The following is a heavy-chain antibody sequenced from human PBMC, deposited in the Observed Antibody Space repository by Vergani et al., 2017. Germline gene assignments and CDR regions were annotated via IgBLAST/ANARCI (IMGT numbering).Heavy chain of an antibody. D-gene: IGHD3-16*02. CDR3: AKASFYGNIDY. CDR2: ISYDGSNK. V-gene: IGHV3-30*18. CDR1: GFTFSSSG. J-gene: IGHJ4*02. Sequence: QVQLVESGGGVVQPGRSLRLSCAASGFTFSSSGMHWVRPAPGTGLEWVAVISYDGSNKYYADSVKGRFTISRDNSKNTLYLQMNSLRAEDTAVYYCAKASFYGNIDYWGQGTLVTVSS.